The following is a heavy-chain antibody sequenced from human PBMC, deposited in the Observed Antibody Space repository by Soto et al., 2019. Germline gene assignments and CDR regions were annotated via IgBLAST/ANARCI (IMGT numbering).Heavy chain of an antibody. J-gene: IGHJ6*02. CDR2: ISYDGSNK. CDR1: GFTFSSYG. D-gene: IGHD3-3*01. CDR3: AKDFRFLEWLLYSYYYYGMDV. Sequence: QVQLVESGGGVVQPGRSLRLSCAASGFTFSSYGMHWVRQAPGKGLEWVAVISYDGSNKYYADFVKGRLTISRDNSKNTLYLQMNSLRAEDTAVYYCAKDFRFLEWLLYSYYYYGMDVWGQGTTVTVSS. V-gene: IGHV3-30*18.